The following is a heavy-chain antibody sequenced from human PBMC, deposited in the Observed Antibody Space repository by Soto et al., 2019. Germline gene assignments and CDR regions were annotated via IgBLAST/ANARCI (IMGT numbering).Heavy chain of an antibody. V-gene: IGHV4-39*01. CDR3: ARPPTANLDAFEI. CDR2: VYYSGIT. Sequence: PSETLSLTCAVYGASISSSSYYWGWIRQPPGKGLEWIGSVYYSGITYYNPSLKSRVTISVDTSKNQFSLRVSSVTAADTAVYYCARPPTANLDAFEIWGQGTMVTVSS. CDR1: GASISSSSYY. D-gene: IGHD7-27*01. J-gene: IGHJ3*02.